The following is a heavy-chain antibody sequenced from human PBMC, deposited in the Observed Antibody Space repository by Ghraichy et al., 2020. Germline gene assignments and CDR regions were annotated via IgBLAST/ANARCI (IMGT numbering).Heavy chain of an antibody. V-gene: IGHV4-39*01. CDR2: IYYSGST. Sequence: SETLSLTCTVSGGSISSSSYYWGWIRQPPGKGLEWIGSIYYSGSTYYNPSLKSRATISVDTSKNQFSLKLSSVTAADTAVYYCARQTRDYYDRSGYSLRGAFDIWGQGTMVTVSS. D-gene: IGHD3-22*01. J-gene: IGHJ3*02. CDR3: ARQTRDYYDRSGYSLRGAFDI. CDR1: GGSISSSSYY.